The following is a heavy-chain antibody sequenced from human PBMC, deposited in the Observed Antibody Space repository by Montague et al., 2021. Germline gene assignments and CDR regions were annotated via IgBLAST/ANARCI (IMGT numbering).Heavy chain of an antibody. J-gene: IGHJ5*02. CDR1: GVSITSNIYY. V-gene: IGHV4-39*07. CDR3: ARVFSSWYVGWFDP. D-gene: IGHD6-13*01. Sequence: SETLSLTCTVSGVSITSNIYYWGWTRQSPGKGLEWIGSIYYSGNSFYQPSLKSRITMAVDTSKNQFSLKLSSATAADTATYYCARVFSSWYVGWFDPWGQGALVTVSS. CDR2: IYYSGNS.